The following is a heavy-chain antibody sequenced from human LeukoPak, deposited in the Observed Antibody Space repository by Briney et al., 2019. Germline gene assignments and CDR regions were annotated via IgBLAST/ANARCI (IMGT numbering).Heavy chain of an antibody. V-gene: IGHV3-23*01. D-gene: IGHD3-22*01. CDR2: ISGSGGST. J-gene: IGHJ3*02. Sequence: PGGSLRLSCAASGFTFSSYAMSGVRQAPGKGLEWVSAISGSGGSTYYADSVKGRFTISRDNSKNTLYLQMNSLRAEDTAVYYCAKGLEYYYDSSGAFDIWGQGTMVTVSS. CDR3: AKGLEYYYDSSGAFDI. CDR1: GFTFSSYA.